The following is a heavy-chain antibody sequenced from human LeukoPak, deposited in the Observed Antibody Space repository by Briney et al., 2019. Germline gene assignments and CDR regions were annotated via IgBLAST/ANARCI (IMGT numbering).Heavy chain of an antibody. V-gene: IGHV1-69*13. J-gene: IGHJ6*03. CDR3: ARDLGYCSGGSCYDSHYYYMDV. D-gene: IGHD2-15*01. CDR2: IIPIFGTA. CDR1: GGTFSSYA. Sequence: SVKVSCKASGGTFSSYAISWVRQAPGQGLEWMGGIIPIFGTANYAQKFQGRVTITADESTSTASMELSSLRSEDTAVYYCARDLGYCSGGSCYDSHYYYMDVWGKGTTVTVSS.